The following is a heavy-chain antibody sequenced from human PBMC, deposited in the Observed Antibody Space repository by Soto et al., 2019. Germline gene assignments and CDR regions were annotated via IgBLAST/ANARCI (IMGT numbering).Heavy chain of an antibody. CDR1: GGSISGGSFY. D-gene: IGHD2-21*02. Sequence: SETLSLTCTVSGGSISGGSFYWSWIRQHPGKGLEWIGYISYSGNTYYNASLQSRISMSLDSSKNQCSLTLSSVTAADTAVYYCAMTVVVTAIHGPWGQGTLVTVSS. J-gene: IGHJ5*02. CDR3: AMTVVVTAIHGP. V-gene: IGHV4-31*03. CDR2: ISYSGNT.